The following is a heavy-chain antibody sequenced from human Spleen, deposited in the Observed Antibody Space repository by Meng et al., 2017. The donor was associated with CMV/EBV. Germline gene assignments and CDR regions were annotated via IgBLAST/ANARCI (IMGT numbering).Heavy chain of an antibody. Sequence: SETLSLTCSVSGGSISSHYWSWIRQPAGKGLEWIGYMYNGGSTNYNPSLKSRVTISLDTSKNQVFLNLTSVTSPDTALYYSARVAGGYFGEAHDVWGQGTMVTVSS. CDR3: ARVAGGYFGEAHDV. J-gene: IGHJ3*01. CDR1: GGSISSHY. V-gene: IGHV4-59*11. D-gene: IGHD4-23*01. CDR2: MYNGGST.